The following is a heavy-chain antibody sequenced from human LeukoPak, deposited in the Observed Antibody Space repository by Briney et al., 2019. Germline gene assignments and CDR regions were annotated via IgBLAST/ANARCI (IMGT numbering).Heavy chain of an antibody. Sequence: GGSLRLSCAASGFTFSSYSMNWVRQAPGKGLEWVSYISSSSSTIYYADSVKGRFTISRDNAKNSLYLQMNSLRAEDTAVYYCAGTPVTYYYYYHGMDVWGQGTTVTVSS. CDR1: GFTFSSYS. V-gene: IGHV3-48*04. CDR3: AGTPVTYYYYYHGMDV. D-gene: IGHD2/OR15-2a*01. J-gene: IGHJ6*02. CDR2: ISSSSSTI.